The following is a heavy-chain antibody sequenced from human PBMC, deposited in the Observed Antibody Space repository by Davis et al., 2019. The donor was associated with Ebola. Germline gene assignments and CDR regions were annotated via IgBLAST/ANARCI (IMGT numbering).Heavy chain of an antibody. CDR2: IYYSGST. Sequence: SETLSLTCTVSGGSISSGSYYWGWIRQPPGKGLEWIGSIYYSGSTYYNPSLKSRVTISVDTSKNQFSLKLSSVTAADTAVYYCARGAMICWFDPWGQGTLVTVSS. J-gene: IGHJ5*02. D-gene: IGHD3-22*01. CDR1: GGSISSGSYY. CDR3: ARGAMICWFDP. V-gene: IGHV4-39*01.